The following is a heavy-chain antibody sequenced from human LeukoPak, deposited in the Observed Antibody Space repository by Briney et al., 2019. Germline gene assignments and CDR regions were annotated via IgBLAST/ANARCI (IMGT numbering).Heavy chain of an antibody. J-gene: IGHJ4*02. CDR2: IYTSGST. D-gene: IGHD2-15*01. CDR3: ARALGYCSGGSCGYYFDY. Sequence: SQTLSLTCTVSGGSISSGSYYWSWIRQPAGKGLEWIGRIYTSGSTNYNPSLKSRVTISVDTSKNQFSLKLSSVTAADTAVYYCARALGYCSGGSCGYYFDYWGQGTLVTVSS. V-gene: IGHV4-61*02. CDR1: GGSISSGSYY.